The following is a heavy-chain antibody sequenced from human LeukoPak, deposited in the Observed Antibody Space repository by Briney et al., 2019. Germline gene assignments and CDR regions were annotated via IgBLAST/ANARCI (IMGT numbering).Heavy chain of an antibody. V-gene: IGHV4-31*03. J-gene: IGHJ4*02. CDR2: IYYSGST. D-gene: IGHD2-15*01. CDR1: GGSISSGGYY. CDR3: ARQYCSGGSCYVDY. Sequence: PSQTLSLTCTVSGGSISSGGYYWSWIRQHPGKGLEWIGYIYYSGSTCYNPSLKSRVTISVDTSKNQFSLKLSSVTAADTAVYYCARQYCSGGSCYVDYWGQGTLVTVSS.